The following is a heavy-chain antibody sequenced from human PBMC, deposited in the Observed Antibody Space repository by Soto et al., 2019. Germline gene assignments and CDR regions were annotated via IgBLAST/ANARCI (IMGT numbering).Heavy chain of an antibody. J-gene: IGHJ4*02. CDR2: ITAGGHNT. D-gene: IGHD3-3*01. CDR3: AKGFFFGGKSEGAY. Sequence: EVHLLESGGNLAQPGGSLRLSCAASGFTFSGYAIHWVRQAPGKGLEWVTGITAGGHNTYYADSVKGRFTISRDNSKNALYLQMKSLRGEDTAIYHCAKGFFFGGKSEGAYWGQGTLVTVSS. CDR1: GFTFSGYA. V-gene: IGHV3-23*01.